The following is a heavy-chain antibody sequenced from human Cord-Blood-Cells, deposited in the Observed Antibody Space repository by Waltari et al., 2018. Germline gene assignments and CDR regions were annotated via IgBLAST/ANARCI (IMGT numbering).Heavy chain of an antibody. J-gene: IGHJ4*02. CDR1: VFSVGSNY. CDR3: ARDWLY. D-gene: IGHD5-12*01. CDR2: IYSGGST. V-gene: IGHV3-53*01. Sequence: EVQLVESGGGSIQPGGSLIRSCAASVFSVGSNYMSWVRQAPGKGLEWVSVIYSGGSTYYADSVKGRFTISRDNSKNTLYLQMNSLRAEDTAVYYCARDWLYWGQGTLVTVSS.